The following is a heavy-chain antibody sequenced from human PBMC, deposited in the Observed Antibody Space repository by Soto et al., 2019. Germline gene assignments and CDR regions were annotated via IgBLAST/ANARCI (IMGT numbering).Heavy chain of an antibody. CDR3: ETVGYMYTSFDY. V-gene: IGHV1-69*02. D-gene: IGHD5-18*01. CDR1: GGTFSSNT. CDR2: IIPILGIA. J-gene: IGHJ4*02. Sequence: QVHLVQSGAEVKKPWSSVKVSCKASGGTFSSNTMSWVRQAPGQWLEWMGRIIPILGIANYAQKFQDRITITTDKSTSTAYMELSSLRSEDTAVYYCETVGYMYTSFDYWGQGTLVIVSS.